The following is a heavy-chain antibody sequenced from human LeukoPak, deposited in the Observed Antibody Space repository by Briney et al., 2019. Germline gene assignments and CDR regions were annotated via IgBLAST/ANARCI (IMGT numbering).Heavy chain of an antibody. CDR1: GGSISSSSYY. CDR3: ARAIGATLDY. Sequence: SETLSLTCTVSGGSISSSSYYWGWIRQPPGKGLEWIGSIYYSGSTYYNPSPKSRVTISVDTSKNQFSLKLSSVTAADTAVYYCARAIGATLDYWGQGTLVTVSS. D-gene: IGHD1-26*01. CDR2: IYYSGST. V-gene: IGHV4-39*07. J-gene: IGHJ4*02.